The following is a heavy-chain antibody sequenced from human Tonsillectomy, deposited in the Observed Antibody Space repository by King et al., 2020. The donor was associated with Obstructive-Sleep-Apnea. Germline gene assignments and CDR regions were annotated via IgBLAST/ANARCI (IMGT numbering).Heavy chain of an antibody. CDR1: GFTFSSYA. J-gene: IGHJ4*02. D-gene: IGHD5-12*01. CDR3: ARDSWTVATSHFDY. Sequence: VQLVESGGGVVQPGRSLRLSCAASGFTFSSYAMHWVRQAPGKGLEWVAVISYDGSNKYYADSVKGRFTISRDNSKNTLYLQMNSLRAEDTAVYYCARDSWTVATSHFDYWGQGTLVTVSS. CDR2: ISYDGSNK. V-gene: IGHV3-30*04.